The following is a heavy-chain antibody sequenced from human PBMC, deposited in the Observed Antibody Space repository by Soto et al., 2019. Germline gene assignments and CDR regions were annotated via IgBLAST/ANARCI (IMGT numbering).Heavy chain of an antibody. CDR1: GLTFSTSA. CDR2: ISASGRST. CDR3: AKDPPSEKLQPDYGMDV. Sequence: LRLSCAASGLTFSTSAMSWVRQAPGKGLEWVSLISASGRSTDYADSVKGRFTISRDNSKSTVYLQMNSLRADDTAVYYCAKDPPSEKLQPDYGMDVWAKGPRSPSP. J-gene: IGHJ6*02. V-gene: IGHV3-23*01. D-gene: IGHD2-15*01.